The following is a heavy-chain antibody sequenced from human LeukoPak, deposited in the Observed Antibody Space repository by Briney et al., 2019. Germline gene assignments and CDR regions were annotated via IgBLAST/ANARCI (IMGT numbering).Heavy chain of an antibody. CDR1: GGSISSGGYY. CDR2: IYHSGST. J-gene: IGHJ4*02. V-gene: IGHV4-30-2*01. CDR3: ARDSGPSKTYDY. Sequence: PSQTLSLTCTVSGGSISSGGYYWSWIRQPPGKGLEWIGYIYHSGSTYYNPSLKSRVTISVDRSKNQFSLKLSSVTAADTAVYYCARDSGPSKTYDYWGQGTLVTVSS. D-gene: IGHD3-3*02.